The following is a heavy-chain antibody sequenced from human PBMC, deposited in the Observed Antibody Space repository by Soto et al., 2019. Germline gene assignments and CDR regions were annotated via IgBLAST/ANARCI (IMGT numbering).Heavy chain of an antibody. Sequence: QITLKESGPTLVKSTQTLTLTCTFSGFSLTTSRVGVGWIRQPPGKALQWLAMIYWDDDKRYTPSLKSRLTVTRDTSKRQVVLTMTNMDPVDTATYYCAHRGVVEYEAGFGSWGQGIVVTVSS. CDR3: AHRGVVEYEAGFGS. CDR2: IYWDDDK. V-gene: IGHV2-5*02. CDR1: GFSLTTSRVG. D-gene: IGHD2-2*01. J-gene: IGHJ4*02.